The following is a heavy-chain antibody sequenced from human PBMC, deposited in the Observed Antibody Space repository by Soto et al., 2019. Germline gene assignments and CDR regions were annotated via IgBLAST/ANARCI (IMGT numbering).Heavy chain of an antibody. V-gene: IGHV4-39*01. CDR2: IYYSGST. CDR3: ARLSVGSGYPKYFQH. J-gene: IGHJ1*01. CDR1: GGSISSSSYY. Sequence: SETLSLTCTVSGGSISSSSYYWGWIRQPPGKGLEWIGSIYYSGSTYYNPSLKSRVTISVDTSKNQFSLKLSSVTTADTAVYYCARLSVGSGYPKYFQHWGQGTLVTVSS. D-gene: IGHD3-22*01.